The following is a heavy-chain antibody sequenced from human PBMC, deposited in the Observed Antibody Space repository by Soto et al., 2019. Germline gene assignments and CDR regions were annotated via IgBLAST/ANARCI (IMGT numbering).Heavy chain of an antibody. Sequence: AASVKVSCKASGYTFTGYYMHWVRQAPGQGLEWKGWINPNSGGTNYAQKFQGWVTMTRDTSISTAYMELSRLRSDDTAVYYCAREAQDYYGSGRAGRFDYWGQGTLVTVSS. J-gene: IGHJ4*02. CDR3: AREAQDYYGSGRAGRFDY. D-gene: IGHD3-10*01. CDR1: GYTFTGYY. CDR2: INPNSGGT. V-gene: IGHV1-2*04.